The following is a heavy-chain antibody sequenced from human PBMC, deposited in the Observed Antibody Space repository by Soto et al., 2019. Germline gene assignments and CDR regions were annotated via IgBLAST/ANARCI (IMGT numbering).Heavy chain of an antibody. V-gene: IGHV6-1*01. CDR2: TYYRSKWYN. CDR1: GDSVSSNSAA. Sequence: PSQTLSLTCAISGDSVSSNSAAWNWIMQSPSRGLEWLGRTYYRSKWYNDYAVSVKSRITINPDTSKNQFSLQLNSVTPEDTAVYYCARDRGLGLEPLQIYYYYGMDVWGQGTTVTVSS. CDR3: ARDRGLGLEPLQIYYYYGMDV. J-gene: IGHJ6*02. D-gene: IGHD1-1*01.